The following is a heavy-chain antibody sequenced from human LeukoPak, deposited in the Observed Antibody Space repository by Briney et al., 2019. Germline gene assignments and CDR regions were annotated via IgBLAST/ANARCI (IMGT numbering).Heavy chain of an antibody. J-gene: IGHJ3*02. D-gene: IGHD1-26*01. V-gene: IGHV1-2*02. CDR2: INPNTGDT. CDR3: ARVYEGATRVRAAFDI. Sequence: ASVKVSCKASGYTFTACYIHWVRQAPGQGLEWMGWINPNTGDTRYSQKFQGGVTMTRDTSITTAYMELNRLSYDDTAVYYCARVYEGATRVRAAFDIWGQGTMVTVSS. CDR1: GYTFTACY.